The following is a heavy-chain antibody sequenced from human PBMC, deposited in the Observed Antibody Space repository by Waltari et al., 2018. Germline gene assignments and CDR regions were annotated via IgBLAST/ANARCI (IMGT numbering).Heavy chain of an antibody. Sequence: EVHLVQSGGGLIQPGGSLRLSCGVSGFTFKNYWMTWVRQAPGKGLVWVANINQDGRDKNYVDSVEGRFTISRDNAQNSVYLQMNSLRAEDTAVYYCARDVPNGYFDYWGSGTLVTVSS. CDR1: GFTFKNYW. CDR3: ARDVPNGYFDY. CDR2: INQDGRDK. D-gene: IGHD1-1*01. V-gene: IGHV3-7*01. J-gene: IGHJ4*02.